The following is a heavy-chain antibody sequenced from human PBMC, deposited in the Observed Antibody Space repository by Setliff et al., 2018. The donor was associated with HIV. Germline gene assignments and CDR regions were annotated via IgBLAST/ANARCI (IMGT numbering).Heavy chain of an antibody. CDR1: GDSIRSGGYY. CDR3: ARDRSHYGSGKVTRYYTDV. V-gene: IGHV4-31*03. Sequence: SETLSLTCTVFGDSIRSGGYYWSWIRQHPGKGLEWIGYVHYSGNTYYNPSLKGRLTMSVDTSKNQFSLKLSSVTAADTAVYYCARDRSHYGSGKVTRYYTDVWGKGTTVTVSS. D-gene: IGHD3-10*01. CDR2: VHYSGNT. J-gene: IGHJ6*03.